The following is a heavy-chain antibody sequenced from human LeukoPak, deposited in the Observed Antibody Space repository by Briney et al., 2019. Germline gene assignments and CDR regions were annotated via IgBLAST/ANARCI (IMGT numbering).Heavy chain of an antibody. J-gene: IGHJ3*02. CDR1: GFTFSNYW. CDR3: AKVMYSSSWYVAFDI. D-gene: IGHD6-13*01. Sequence: GGSLRLSCAASGFTFSNYWMSWVRQAPGKGLEWVANIKVDGSEKYYLDSVKGRFTISRDNAKNSVYLQMNSLRTEDTAVYYCAKVMYSSSWYVAFDIWGQGTMVTVFS. CDR2: IKVDGSEK. V-gene: IGHV3-7*03.